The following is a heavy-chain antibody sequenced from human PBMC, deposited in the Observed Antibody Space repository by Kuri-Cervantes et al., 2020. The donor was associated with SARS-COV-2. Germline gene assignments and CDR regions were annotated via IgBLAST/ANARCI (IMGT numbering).Heavy chain of an antibody. Sequence: SETLSLTCTVSGGSISGYFWSWIRQPAGKGLEYIGRIYSSGTTNYSPSLKSRVTISVDTSKNQFSLKLSSVTAADTAVYYCARPGGFLDVWGKGTTVTVSS. CDR3: ARPGGFLDV. D-gene: IGHD4-23*01. J-gene: IGHJ6*04. CDR2: IYSSGTT. V-gene: IGHV4-4*07. CDR1: GGSISGYF.